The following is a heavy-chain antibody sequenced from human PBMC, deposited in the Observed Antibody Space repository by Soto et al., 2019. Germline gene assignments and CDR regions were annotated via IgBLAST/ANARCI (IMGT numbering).Heavy chain of an antibody. Sequence: SETLSLTCAVYGGSFSGYYWSWIRQPPGKGLEWIGEINHSGSTNYNPSLKSRVTISVDTSKNQFSLKLSSVTAADTAVYYCARGPYSNYEDYYGMDVWGQGTTVTVSS. D-gene: IGHD4-4*01. CDR3: ARGPYSNYEDYYGMDV. J-gene: IGHJ6*02. CDR1: GGSFSGYY. CDR2: INHSGST. V-gene: IGHV4-34*01.